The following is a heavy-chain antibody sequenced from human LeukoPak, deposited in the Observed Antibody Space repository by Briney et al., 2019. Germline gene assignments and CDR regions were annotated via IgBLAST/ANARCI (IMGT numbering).Heavy chain of an antibody. V-gene: IGHV1-46*01. CDR2: INLSGGST. CDR1: GYTFTSYH. CDR3: ARDYVDDIPMIKDY. D-gene: IGHD2-8*01. Sequence: GASVKVSCKASGYTFTSYHMHWVRQAPGQGLEWMGKINLSGGSTTYAQKFQGRVTMTRDTSTSTVYMEPSSLRSEDTAVYYCARDYVDDIPMIKDYWGQGTLVTVFS. J-gene: IGHJ4*02.